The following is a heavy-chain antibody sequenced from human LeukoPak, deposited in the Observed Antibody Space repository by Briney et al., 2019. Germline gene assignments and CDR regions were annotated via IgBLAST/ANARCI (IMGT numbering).Heavy chain of an antibody. J-gene: IGHJ5*02. CDR3: ARGRLLYYYGSGSIFNWFDP. Sequence: ASVKVSCKASGYTFTSYDINWMRQATGQGLEWMGWMNPNSGNTGYAQKFQGRVTMTRNTSISTAYMELSSLRSEDTAVYYCARGRLLYYYGSGSIFNWFDPWGQGTLVTVSS. D-gene: IGHD3-10*01. CDR1: GYTFTSYD. CDR2: MNPNSGNT. V-gene: IGHV1-8*01.